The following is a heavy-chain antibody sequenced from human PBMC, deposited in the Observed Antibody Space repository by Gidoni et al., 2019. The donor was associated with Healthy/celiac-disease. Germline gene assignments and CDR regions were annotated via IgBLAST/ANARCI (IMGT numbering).Heavy chain of an antibody. CDR1: GFTFSRYW. D-gene: IGHD4-17*01. CDR2: INSDGSST. V-gene: IGHV3-74*01. Sequence: EVQLVASGGGLVQPGGSLRLSCAASGFTFSRYWMHWVRQAPGKGLVWVSRINSDGSSTRYADSVKGRFTISRDNAKNTLYLQMNSLRDEDTAVYYCARPGYGDRFDYWGQGTLVTVSS. CDR3: ARPGYGDRFDY. J-gene: IGHJ4*02.